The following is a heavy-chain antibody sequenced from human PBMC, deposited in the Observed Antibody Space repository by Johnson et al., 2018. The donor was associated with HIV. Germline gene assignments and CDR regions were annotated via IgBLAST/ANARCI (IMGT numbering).Heavy chain of an antibody. Sequence: VQLVESGGGVVRPGGSLRLSCAASGFTFDDYGMSWVRQAPGKGLEWVSAISGSGGSTYYADSVKGRFTISRDNSKNSRYLQMNSLRSEDTALYYCAKGGASDDDRPGDAVDIWGQGTMVTVAS. CDR3: AKGGASDDDRPGDAVDI. CDR2: ISGSGGST. CDR1: GFTFDDYG. D-gene: IGHD3-22*01. V-gene: IGHV3-43*02. J-gene: IGHJ3*02.